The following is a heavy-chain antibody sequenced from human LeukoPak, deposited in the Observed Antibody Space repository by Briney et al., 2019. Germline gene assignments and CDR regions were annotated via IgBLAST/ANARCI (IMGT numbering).Heavy chain of an antibody. Sequence: SSETLSLTCTVSGGSVSNYYWSWIRQPPGKGLEWIGYIYYSESTNYNPSLKSRLTISVDTSKNHFSLKLSSVTAADTAVYYCARTSIFGVVRFDPWGQGTLVTVSS. CDR2: IYYSEST. CDR3: ARTSIFGVVRFDP. J-gene: IGHJ5*02. CDR1: GGSVSNYY. V-gene: IGHV4-59*08. D-gene: IGHD3-3*02.